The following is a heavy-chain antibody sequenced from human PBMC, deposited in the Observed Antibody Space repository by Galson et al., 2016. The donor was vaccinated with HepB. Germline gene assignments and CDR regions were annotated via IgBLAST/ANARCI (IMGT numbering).Heavy chain of an antibody. CDR2: ISTYNGNT. CDR1: GYTFSSYE. V-gene: IGHV1-18*01. D-gene: IGHD1-1*01. Sequence: SVKVSCKASGYTFSSYEITWVRQGPGQGLEWMGWISTYNGNTKYAQKLQGRVTMTTDTSTSTAYMELRSLRSDDTGVYYCARITLAANAWNPFDSWGQGTLVTVSS. CDR3: ARITLAANAWNPFDS. J-gene: IGHJ4*02.